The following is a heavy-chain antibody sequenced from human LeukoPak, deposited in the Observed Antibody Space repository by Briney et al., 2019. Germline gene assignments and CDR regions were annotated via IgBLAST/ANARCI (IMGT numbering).Heavy chain of an antibody. CDR2: INHSGST. J-gene: IGHJ6*03. D-gene: IGHD2-2*01. CDR3: ARGSCSSTSCPLPNYYMDV. CDR1: GGSFSGYY. Sequence: SETLSLTCAVYGGSFSGYYWSWIRQPPGKGLEWIGEINHSGSTNYNPSLKGRVTISVDRTKNQFSLKLSSVTAADTAVYYCARGSCSSTSCPLPNYYMDVWGKGTTVTVSS. V-gene: IGHV4-34*01.